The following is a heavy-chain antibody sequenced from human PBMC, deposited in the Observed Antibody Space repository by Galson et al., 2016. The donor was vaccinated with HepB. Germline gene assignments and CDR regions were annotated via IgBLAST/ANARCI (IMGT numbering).Heavy chain of an antibody. J-gene: IGHJ5*02. D-gene: IGHD1-26*01. Sequence: SLRLSCAASGFTFTNYAMNWVRQAPGKGLEWVSGISASGGSTYYADSVKGRFTISRDNVKNTLNLEMYSLRVDDTAVYYCAREMGQWEFQGRWFDPWGQGTLVTVSS. V-gene: IGHV3-23*01. CDR2: ISASGGST. CDR1: GFTFTNYA. CDR3: AREMGQWEFQGRWFDP.